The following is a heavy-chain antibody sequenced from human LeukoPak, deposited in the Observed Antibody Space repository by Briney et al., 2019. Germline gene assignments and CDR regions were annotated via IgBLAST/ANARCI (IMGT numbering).Heavy chain of an antibody. J-gene: IGHJ4*02. CDR3: ARDRCTNGVCSAFDY. CDR2: IWYDGSNK. CDR1: GFTFSSYW. Sequence: GGSLRLSCAASGFTFSSYWMSWVRQAPGKGLEWVAVIWYDGSNKYYADSVKGRFTISRDNSKNTLYLQMNSLRAEDTAVYYCARDRCTNGVCSAFDYWGQGTLVTVSS. V-gene: IGHV3-33*08. D-gene: IGHD2-8*01.